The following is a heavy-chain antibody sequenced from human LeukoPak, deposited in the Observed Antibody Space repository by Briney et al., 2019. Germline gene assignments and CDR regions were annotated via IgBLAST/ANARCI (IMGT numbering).Heavy chain of an antibody. CDR1: GSTFSSYG. J-gene: IGHJ4*02. V-gene: IGHV3-33*01. CDR2: IWYDGSNK. Sequence: PGGSLRLSCAASGSTFSSYGMHWVRQAPGKGLEWVAVIWYDGSNKYYADSVKGRFTISRDNSKNTLYLQMTSLRAEDTALYYCTRATGWYPDYWGQGTLITVSS. D-gene: IGHD6-19*01. CDR3: TRATGWYPDY.